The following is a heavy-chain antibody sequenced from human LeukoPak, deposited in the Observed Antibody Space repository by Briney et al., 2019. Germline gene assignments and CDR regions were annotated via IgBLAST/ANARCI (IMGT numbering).Heavy chain of an antibody. CDR3: AKDPARGQLGIFDY. CDR2: ISYDGSNK. Sequence: GGSLRLSCAASGFTFSSYAMHWVRQAPGKGLEWVAVISYDGSNKYYADSVKGRFTISRDNSKNTLYLQMNSLRAEDTAVYYCAKDPARGQLGIFDYWGQGDLVTVSS. J-gene: IGHJ4*02. V-gene: IGHV3-30-3*01. CDR1: GFTFSSYA. D-gene: IGHD6-6*01.